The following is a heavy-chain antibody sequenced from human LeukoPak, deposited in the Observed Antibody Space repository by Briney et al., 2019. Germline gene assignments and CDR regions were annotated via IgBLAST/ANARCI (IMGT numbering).Heavy chain of an antibody. Sequence: GASVKVSCKASGGTFSSYAISWVRQAPGQGLEWMGGIIPIFGTANYAQKFQGRVTITADKSTSTAYMGLSSLRSEDTAVCYCAISMTTVTTGWFDPWGQGTLVTVSS. CDR1: GGTFSSYA. V-gene: IGHV1-69*06. J-gene: IGHJ5*02. D-gene: IGHD4-17*01. CDR2: IIPIFGTA. CDR3: AISMTTVTTGWFDP.